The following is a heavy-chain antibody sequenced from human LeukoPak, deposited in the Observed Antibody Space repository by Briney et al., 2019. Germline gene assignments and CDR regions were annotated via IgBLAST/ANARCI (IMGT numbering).Heavy chain of an antibody. J-gene: IGHJ3*02. Sequence: SETLSLTCTVSGGSISSFYWSWTRQPAGKGLEWIGRIYTTGSTNYNPSLKSRVTMSVDTSKNQFSLKLSSVTAADTAVYYCARVGRRSDAFDIWGQGTMVTVSS. CDR2: IYTTGST. CDR1: GGSISSFY. V-gene: IGHV4-4*07. CDR3: ARVGRRSDAFDI. D-gene: IGHD3-16*01.